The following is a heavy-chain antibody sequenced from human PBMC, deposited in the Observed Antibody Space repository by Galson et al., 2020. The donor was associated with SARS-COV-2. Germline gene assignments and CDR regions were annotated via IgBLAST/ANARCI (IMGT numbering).Heavy chain of an antibody. V-gene: IGHV5-51*01. CDR2: ISPADSDS. Sequence: GESLKISCQCSGYTFGNNWLRWVRQMPGKDLEGRRMISPADSDSTYSPSFEGKVTISVDKSISTTYLQRSSVKALDTAMYYCGRINVIRGEKFFDWWGQRARFTVSS. D-gene: IGHD3-10*01. CDR3: GRINVIRGEKFFDW. J-gene: IGHJ4*02. CDR1: GYTFGNNW.